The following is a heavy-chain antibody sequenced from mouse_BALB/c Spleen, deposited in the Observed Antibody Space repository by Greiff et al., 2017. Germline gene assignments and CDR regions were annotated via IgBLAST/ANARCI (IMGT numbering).Heavy chain of an antibody. CDR3: TRRGYSFSYFDY. D-gene: IGHD2-12*01. CDR1: GYTFTDYE. V-gene: IGHV1-15*01. J-gene: IGHJ2*01. CDR2: IDPETGGT. Sequence: QVQLKESGAELVRPGASVTLSCKASGYTFTDYEMHWVKQTPVHGLEWIGAIDPETGGTAYNQKFKGKATLTADKSSSTAYMELRSLTSEDSAVYYCTRRGYSFSYFDYWGQGTTLTVSS.